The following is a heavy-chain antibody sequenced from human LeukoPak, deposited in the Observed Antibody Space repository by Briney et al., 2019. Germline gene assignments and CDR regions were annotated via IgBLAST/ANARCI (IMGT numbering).Heavy chain of an antibody. CDR1: GFTFISYA. Sequence: GGSLRLSCAASGFTFISYAMSWVRQAPGKGLEWVSAISGSGGSIYYADSVKGRFTVPRDNSKNTLYLQMNTLRAEDTAVYYCAKDGDARPMYFQDWGQGTLVTVSS. D-gene: IGHD3-10*02. J-gene: IGHJ1*01. CDR3: AKDGDARPMYFQD. CDR2: ISGSGGSI. V-gene: IGHV3-23*01.